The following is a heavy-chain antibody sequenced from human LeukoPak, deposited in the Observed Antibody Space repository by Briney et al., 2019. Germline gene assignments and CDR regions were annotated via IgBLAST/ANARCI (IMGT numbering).Heavy chain of an antibody. CDR3: AGQYYYDSSGSYYYYYGMDV. J-gene: IGHJ6*02. D-gene: IGHD3-22*01. V-gene: IGHV1-69*02. CDR2: IIPILGIA. CDR1: GGTFSSYT. Sequence: SVKVSCKASGGTFSSYTISWVRQAPGQGLEWMGRIIPILGIANYAQKFQGGVTITADKSTSTAYMELSSLRSEDTAVYYCAGQYYYDSSGSYYYYYGMDVWGQGTTVTVSS.